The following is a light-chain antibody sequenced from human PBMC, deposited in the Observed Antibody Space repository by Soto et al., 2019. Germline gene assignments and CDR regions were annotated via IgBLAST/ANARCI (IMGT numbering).Light chain of an antibody. CDR3: QSYDSSLSAL. CDR1: SSNIGAGYD. V-gene: IGLV1-40*01. CDR2: GNS. Sequence: QLVLTQPPSVSGAPGQRVTMSGTGSSSNIGAGYDVHWYQQLPGTAPKLLIYGNSNRPSGVPDRFSGSKSGTSASLAITGLQAEDEADYYCQSYDSSLSALFGGGTKLTVL. J-gene: IGLJ3*02.